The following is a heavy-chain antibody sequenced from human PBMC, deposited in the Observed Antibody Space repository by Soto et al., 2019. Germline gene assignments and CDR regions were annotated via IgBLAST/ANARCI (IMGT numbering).Heavy chain of an antibody. V-gene: IGHV6-1*01. CDR3: AKGWQLDY. Sequence: QVHLQQSGPGLVKSSQTLSLTCAISGDSGSSNSAAWNWIRQSPSRGLEWLGRTYYRSKWYNDYAESVKSRITVNPDTSKNQFSLQLNSVTLEDTAVYYCAKGWQLDYWGQGTLVTVSS. J-gene: IGHJ4*02. CDR1: GDSGSSNSAA. CDR2: TYYRSKWYN. D-gene: IGHD6-13*01.